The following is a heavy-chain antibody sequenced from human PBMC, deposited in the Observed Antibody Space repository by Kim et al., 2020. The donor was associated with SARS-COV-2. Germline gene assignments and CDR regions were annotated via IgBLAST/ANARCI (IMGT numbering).Heavy chain of an antibody. J-gene: IGHJ4*02. D-gene: IGHD6-13*01. CDR1: GYTFTSYG. Sequence: ASVKVSCKASGYTFTSYGISWVRQAPGQGLEWMGWISAYNGNTNYAQKLQGRVTMTTDTSTSTAYMELRSLRSDDTAVYYCARGSWEGDSSSWYYFDYWGQGTLVTVSS. CDR2: ISAYNGNT. CDR3: ARGSWEGDSSSWYYFDY. V-gene: IGHV1-18*04.